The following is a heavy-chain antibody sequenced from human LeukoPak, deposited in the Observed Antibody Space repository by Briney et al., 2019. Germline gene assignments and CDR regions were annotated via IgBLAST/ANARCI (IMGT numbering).Heavy chain of an antibody. CDR2: IWYDGSNK. Sequence: GGSLRLSCAASGFTFSTYGMHWVRQAPGKGLEWVAVIWYDGSNKYYGDSVKGRFTISRDNSKNTLYLQMNSLRAEDTAVYYCARDDGVTIFGVVISPNYGMDVWGQGTTVTVSS. CDR1: GFTFSTYG. J-gene: IGHJ6*02. V-gene: IGHV3-33*01. CDR3: ARDDGVTIFGVVISPNYGMDV. D-gene: IGHD3-3*01.